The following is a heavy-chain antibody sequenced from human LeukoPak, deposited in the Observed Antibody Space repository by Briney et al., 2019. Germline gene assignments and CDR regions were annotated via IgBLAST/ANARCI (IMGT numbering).Heavy chain of an antibody. J-gene: IGHJ5*02. V-gene: IGHV1-69*05. CDR1: GGTFSSYA. CDR2: IIPIFGTA. CDR3: ARDPRFEVIGWFDP. Sequence: GSSVKVSCKASGGTFSSYAISWVRQAPGQGLEWMGRIIPIFGTANYAQKFQGRVTITTDESTSTAYMELSSLRYEDTAVYYCARDPRFEVIGWFDPWGQGTLVTVSS. D-gene: IGHD3-10*01.